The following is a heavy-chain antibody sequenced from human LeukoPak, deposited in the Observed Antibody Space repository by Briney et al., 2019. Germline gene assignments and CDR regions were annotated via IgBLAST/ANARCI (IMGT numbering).Heavy chain of an antibody. CDR1: GFTFSGYA. V-gene: IGHV3-23*01. J-gene: IGHJ4*02. CDR2: ISGSGGST. Sequence: GGSLRLSCAASGFTFSGYAMSWVRQAPGKGLEWVSAISGSGGSTYYADSVKGRFTISRDNSKNTLYLQMNSLRAEDTAVYYCAKDRHYYDSSGYYYFDYWGQGTLVTVSS. D-gene: IGHD3-22*01. CDR3: AKDRHYYDSSGYYYFDY.